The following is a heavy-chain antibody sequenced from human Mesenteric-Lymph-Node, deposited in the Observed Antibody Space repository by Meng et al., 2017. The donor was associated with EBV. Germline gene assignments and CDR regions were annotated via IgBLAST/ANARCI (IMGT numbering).Heavy chain of an antibody. CDR1: GDSISSDIW. Sequence: QVQLPAPGPGLVKPSGTLSLTCTVSGDSISSDIWWSWVRQPPGKGLEWIGEVYHRGDTNYNPSLKSRVDISVDKSKNQFYLSLFSVTAADTAVYYCGRDQGRELINHWGQGTLVTVSS. D-gene: IGHD1-7*01. CDR2: VYHRGDT. V-gene: IGHV4-4*02. CDR3: GRDQGRELINH. J-gene: IGHJ4*02.